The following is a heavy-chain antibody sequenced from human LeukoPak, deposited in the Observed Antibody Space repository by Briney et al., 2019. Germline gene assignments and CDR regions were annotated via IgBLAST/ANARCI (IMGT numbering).Heavy chain of an antibody. J-gene: IGHJ4*02. CDR3: AKDLQVYDILTGYSSSDSGAH. V-gene: IGHV3-23*01. CDR2: ISGSGGST. D-gene: IGHD3-9*01. CDR1: GFTFSSYA. Sequence: GGSLRLSCAASGFTFSSYAMSWVRQAPGKGLEWVSAISGSGGSTYYADSEKGRFTISRDNSKNTLYLQMNSLRAEDTAVYYCAKDLQVYDILTGYSSSDSGAHWGQGTLVTVSS.